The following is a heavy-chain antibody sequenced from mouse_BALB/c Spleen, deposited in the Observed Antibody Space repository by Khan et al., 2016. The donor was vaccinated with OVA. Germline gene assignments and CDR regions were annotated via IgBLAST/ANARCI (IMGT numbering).Heavy chain of an antibody. CDR3: ARPPSFYDVMDN. J-gene: IGHJ4*01. CDR1: GHTFTKFG. V-gene: IGHV9-3-1*01. Sequence: QIQLVQSGPEVKKPGETVKISCKASGHTFTKFGMNWVKQAPGKGLKWMGWINTYTGEPTYADDFNGRFAFSLETSASTAYLQINNIINEEAATNYCARPPSFYDVMDNWGQGTSVTVSS. CDR2: INTYTGEP.